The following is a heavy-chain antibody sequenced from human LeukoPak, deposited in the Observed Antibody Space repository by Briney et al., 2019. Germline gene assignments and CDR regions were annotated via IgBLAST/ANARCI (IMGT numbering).Heavy chain of an antibody. CDR1: GYSIGTWYY. V-gene: IGHV4-38-2*02. CDR3: ARIHGSFPGGF. CDR2: IFHNGST. J-gene: IGHJ4*02. D-gene: IGHD3-10*01. Sequence: PSETLSLTCTVSGYSIGTWYYWGWIRQPPGKGLEWIGSIFHNGSTHYNPSLESRVTISLDTSKNQFSLRLRSVTAADTAMYYCARIHGSFPGGFWGQGTLVTVSS.